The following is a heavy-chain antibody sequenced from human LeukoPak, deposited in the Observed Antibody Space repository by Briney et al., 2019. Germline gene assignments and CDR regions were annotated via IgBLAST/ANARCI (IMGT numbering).Heavy chain of an antibody. D-gene: IGHD2-2*01. CDR2: IIPILGIA. CDR3: ARWYCSNINCYYDF. CDR1: GGTFSSYA. J-gene: IGHJ4*02. Sequence: SVKVSCKASGGTFSSYAISWVRQAPGQGLEWMGRIIPILGIANYAQKFQGRVTITADKSTSTAYMELSSLRSEDTAVYYCARWYCSNINCYYDFWGQGTLVTVSS. V-gene: IGHV1-69*04.